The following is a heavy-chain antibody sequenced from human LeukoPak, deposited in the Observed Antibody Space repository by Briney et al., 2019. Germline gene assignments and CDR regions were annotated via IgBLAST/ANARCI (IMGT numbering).Heavy chain of an antibody. CDR3: ARVYTSTYTGIYSYMDV. Sequence: GGSLRLSCAASGFTFSSYAMNWVRQAPGKGLEWVSSISYSSKFIYYADSVKGRFTISRDNAKNSVYLQMNTLRVEDTAVYYCARVYTSTYTGIYSYMDVWGKGTTVTISS. V-gene: IGHV3-21*01. J-gene: IGHJ6*03. CDR2: ISYSSKFI. D-gene: IGHD3-16*01. CDR1: GFTFSSYA.